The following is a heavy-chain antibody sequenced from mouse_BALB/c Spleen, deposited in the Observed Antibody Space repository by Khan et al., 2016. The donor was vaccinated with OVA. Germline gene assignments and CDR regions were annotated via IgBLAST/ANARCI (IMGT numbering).Heavy chain of an antibody. D-gene: IGHD4-1*01. Sequence: EVMLVESGGDLVKPGGSLRLSCAASGFTFSAYGMSWVRQTPDKRLEWVATINSDGNYTYYPDTVKGRFTISRNNAENTLYLQMSSLKSEDTAIYYCASHLTGSFAYWGQGTLVTVSA. CDR2: INSDGNYT. CDR1: GFTFSAYG. V-gene: IGHV5-6*01. J-gene: IGHJ3*01. CDR3: ASHLTGSFAY.